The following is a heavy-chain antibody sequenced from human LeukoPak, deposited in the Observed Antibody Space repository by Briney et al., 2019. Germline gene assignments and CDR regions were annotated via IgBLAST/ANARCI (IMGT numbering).Heavy chain of an antibody. CDR1: GFTFSTYW. J-gene: IGHJ4*02. CDR2: ISSDGANA. D-gene: IGHD3-10*01. CDR3: VLLSLTPG. Sequence: GGSLRLSCAASGFTFSTYWMHWVRQAPGKGLVWVSRISSDGANANYADSVKGRFTISRDNAKNTLYLQMNSLRVEDTAVYYCVLLSLTPGWGQGTLVTVSS. V-gene: IGHV3-74*01.